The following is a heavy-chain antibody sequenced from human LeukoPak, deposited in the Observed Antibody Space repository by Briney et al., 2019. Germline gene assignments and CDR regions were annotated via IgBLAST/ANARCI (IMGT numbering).Heavy chain of an antibody. V-gene: IGHV3-74*01. CDR1: GFTFSHYW. D-gene: IGHD6-19*01. CDR2: ISNDGSST. Sequence: GGSLRLSCAASGFTFSHYWMHWVRQVPGKGLVWVSHISNDGSSTTYADSVKGRFTISRDNAKNTLYLQMNSLRAEDTAVYYCARERSGWLFDYWGQGTLVTVSS. J-gene: IGHJ4*02. CDR3: ARERSGWLFDY.